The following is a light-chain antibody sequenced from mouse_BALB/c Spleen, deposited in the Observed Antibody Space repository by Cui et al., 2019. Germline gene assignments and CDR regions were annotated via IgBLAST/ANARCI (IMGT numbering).Light chain of an antibody. CDR1: QEINKY. Sequence: DIKMSQSQSSLSASLGGQVTITCKASQEINKYIAWYQHKPGNGPRLLIYFTSTLPPGIPARFSGSGSGRDYSLSISNLEPEDIATYYCLQYDNILLTFGAGTKLELK. J-gene: IGKJ5*01. CDR3: LQYDNILLT. CDR2: FTS. V-gene: IGKV19-93*01.